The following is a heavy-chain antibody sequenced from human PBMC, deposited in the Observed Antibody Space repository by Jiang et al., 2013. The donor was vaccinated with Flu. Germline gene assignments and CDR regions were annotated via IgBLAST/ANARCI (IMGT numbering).Heavy chain of an antibody. V-gene: IGHV4-39*01. D-gene: IGHD3-10*01. CDR1: GGSISSSSYY. J-gene: IGHJ4*02. Sequence: GSGLVKPSETLSLTCTVSGGSISSSSYYWGWIRQPPGKGLEWIGSIYYSGSTYYNPSLKSRVTISVDTSKNQFSLKLSSVTAADTAVYYCARHRYVVRGVILYYFDYWGQGTLVTVSS. CDR3: ARHRYVVRGVILYYFDY. CDR2: IYYSGST.